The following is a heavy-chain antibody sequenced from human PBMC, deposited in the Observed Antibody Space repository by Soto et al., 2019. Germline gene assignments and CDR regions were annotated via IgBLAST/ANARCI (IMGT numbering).Heavy chain of an antibody. V-gene: IGHV1-2*04. J-gene: IGHJ6*02. CDR3: ARGKGLELRYYYGMDV. Sequence: ASVKVSCKASGYTFTGYYMHWVRQAPGQGLEWMGWINPNSGGTNYAQKFQGWVTMTRDTSISTAYMELSRLRPDDTAVYYCARGKGLELRYYYGMDVWGQGTTVTVSS. CDR1: GYTFTGYY. D-gene: IGHD1-7*01. CDR2: INPNSGGT.